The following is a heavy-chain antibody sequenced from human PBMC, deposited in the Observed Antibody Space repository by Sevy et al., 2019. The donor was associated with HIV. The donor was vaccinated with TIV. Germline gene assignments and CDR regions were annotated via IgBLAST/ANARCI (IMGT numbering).Heavy chain of an antibody. J-gene: IGHJ6*02. CDR1: GFTFSSYA. Sequence: GGSLRLSCVASGFTFSSYAMHWVRQAPGKGLEWVAVISYDGSNKYYADSVKGRFTISRDNSKNTLYLQMNSLRAEDTAVYYCARDSLRCGGDCAVYYGMDVWGQGTTVTVSS. CDR3: ARDSLRCGGDCAVYYGMDV. D-gene: IGHD2-21*02. CDR2: ISYDGSNK. V-gene: IGHV3-30-3*01.